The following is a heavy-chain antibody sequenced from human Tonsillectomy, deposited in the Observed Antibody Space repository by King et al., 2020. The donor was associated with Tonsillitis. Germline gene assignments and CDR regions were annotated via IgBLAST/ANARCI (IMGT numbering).Heavy chain of an antibody. CDR2: IIPVLGTA. V-gene: IGHV1-69*01. CDR1: GGTFSSTG. J-gene: IGHJ6*03. D-gene: IGHD6-19*01. Sequence: VQLVESGAEVKKPGSSVKVSCKASGGTFSSTGITWVRQAPGQGLEWMGGIIPVLGTANYEQKFQGRVTISADESTTTAYMELSSLRSEDTAVYYCARGPVAVAGSYYYHYMDVWGKGTTVTVSS. CDR3: ARGPVAVAGSYYYHYMDV.